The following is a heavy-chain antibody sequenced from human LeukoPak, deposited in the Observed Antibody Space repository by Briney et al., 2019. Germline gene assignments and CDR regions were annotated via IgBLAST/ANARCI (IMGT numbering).Heavy chain of an antibody. D-gene: IGHD6-13*01. CDR2: INHSGST. Sequence: SETLSLTCAVYGGSFSGYCWSWIRQPPGKGLEWIGEINHSGSTNYNPSLKSRVTISVDTSKNQFSLKLSSVTAADTAVYYCARRAAAAGRNWFDPWGQGTLVTVSS. J-gene: IGHJ5*02. CDR1: GGSFSGYC. V-gene: IGHV4-34*01. CDR3: ARRAAAAGRNWFDP.